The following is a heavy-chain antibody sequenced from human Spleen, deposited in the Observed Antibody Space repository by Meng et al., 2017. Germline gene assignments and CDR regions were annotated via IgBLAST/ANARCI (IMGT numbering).Heavy chain of an antibody. Sequence: GESLKISCVASGFKFDNYGMSWVRQGPGKGLEWVSSINWNGGSPAYADSVKGRFTISRDNSENTLYLQMNSLRAEDTALYYCAKMLDVVVVVAATEYFQHWGQGTLVTVSS. CDR3: AKMLDVVVVVAATEYFQH. D-gene: IGHD2-15*01. CDR2: INWNGGSP. V-gene: IGHV3-20*04. CDR1: GFKFDNYG. J-gene: IGHJ1*01.